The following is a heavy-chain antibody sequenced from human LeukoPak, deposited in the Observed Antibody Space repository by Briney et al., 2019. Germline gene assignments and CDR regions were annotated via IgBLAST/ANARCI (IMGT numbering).Heavy chain of an antibody. CDR1: GGSFSGYY. CDR3: ARRNGGTGFDY. CDR2: INHSGST. Sequence: SETLSLTCAVYGGSFSGYYWSWIRQPPGKGLEWIGEINHSGSTNYNPSLKSRVTISVDTSENQFSLKLSSVTAADTAVYYCARRNGGTGFDYWGQGTLVTVSS. J-gene: IGHJ4*02. V-gene: IGHV4-34*01. D-gene: IGHD1-26*01.